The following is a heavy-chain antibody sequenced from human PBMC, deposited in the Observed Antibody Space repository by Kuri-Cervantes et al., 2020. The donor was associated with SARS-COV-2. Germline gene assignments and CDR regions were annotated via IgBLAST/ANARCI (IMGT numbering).Heavy chain of an antibody. CDR1: GFTFSNAW. D-gene: IGHD3-3*02. CDR2: IKSKTDGGTT. CDR3: TTDRGPLAPLSN. V-gene: IGHV3-15*01. J-gene: IGHJ4*02. Sequence: GESLKISCAASGFTFSNAWMSWVRQAPGKGLEWVGRIKSKTDGGTTDYAAPVEGRFTISRDDSKNTLYLQMNSLKTEDTAVYYCTTDRGPLAPLSNWGQGTLVTVSS.